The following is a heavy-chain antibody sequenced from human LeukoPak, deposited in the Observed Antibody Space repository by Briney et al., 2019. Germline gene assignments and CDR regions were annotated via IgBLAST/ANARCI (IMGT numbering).Heavy chain of an antibody. V-gene: IGHV1-2*02. CDR2: INPKSGGA. J-gene: IGHJ4*02. D-gene: IGHD5-24*01. CDR1: GYTFTGYY. CDR3: AKAGGATITIDY. Sequence: ASVKVSCKASGYTFTGYYMYWVRQAPGQGLEWMGWINPKSGGANYAQKFQGRVTMTRDTSISTAYMEVSSLRSDDTAVYYCAKAGGATITIDYWGQGTQVTVSS.